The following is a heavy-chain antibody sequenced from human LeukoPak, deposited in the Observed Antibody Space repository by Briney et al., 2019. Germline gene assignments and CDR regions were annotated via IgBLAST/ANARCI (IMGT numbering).Heavy chain of an antibody. CDR2: ISGSGGST. J-gene: IGHJ6*02. CDR3: AKGRYFDWLDYYGMDV. D-gene: IGHD3-9*01. V-gene: IGHV3-23*01. Sequence: GGSLRLSCEASGFTFSSYAMSWVRQAPGKGLEWVSAISGSGGSTYYADSVKGRFTISRDNSKNTLYLQMNSLRAEDTAVYYCAKGRYFDWLDYYGMDVWGQGTTVTVSS. CDR1: GFTFSSYA.